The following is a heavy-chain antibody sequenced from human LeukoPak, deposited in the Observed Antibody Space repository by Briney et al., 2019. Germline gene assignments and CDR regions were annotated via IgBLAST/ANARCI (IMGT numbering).Heavy chain of an antibody. CDR3: ARLGIAAAANWFDP. J-gene: IGHJ5*02. CDR1: GGSISSYY. V-gene: IGHV4-59*08. Sequence: SETLSLTCTVSGGSISSYYWSWIRQPPGKGLEWIGYIYYSGSTNYNPSLKSRVTISVDTSKNQFSLKLSSVTAADTDVYYCARLGIAAAANWFDPWGQGTLVTVSS. D-gene: IGHD6-13*01. CDR2: IYYSGST.